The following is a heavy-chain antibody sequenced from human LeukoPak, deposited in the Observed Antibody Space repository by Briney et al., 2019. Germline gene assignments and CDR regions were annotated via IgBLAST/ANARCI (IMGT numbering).Heavy chain of an antibody. CDR2: IYYSGST. Sequence: SQTLSLTCTVSGGSISSGGYYWSWIRQYPGKGLEWIGYIYYSGSTYYNPSLKSRVTISVDTSKNQFSLKLSSVTAADTAVYYCARDTTYYYDSSGQNVPDAFDIWGQGTMVTVSS. CDR1: GGSISSGGYY. CDR3: ARDTTYYYDSSGQNVPDAFDI. D-gene: IGHD3-22*01. J-gene: IGHJ3*02. V-gene: IGHV4-31*03.